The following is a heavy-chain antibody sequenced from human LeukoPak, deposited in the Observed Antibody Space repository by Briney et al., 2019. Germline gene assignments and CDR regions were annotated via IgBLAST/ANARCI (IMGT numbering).Heavy chain of an antibody. V-gene: IGHV1-18*01. CDR3: ARDWPFMVRGTGESEFDS. CDR2: ISANNGNT. D-gene: IGHD3-10*01. J-gene: IGHJ4*02. Sequence: ASVKVSCKASGYTFTSHGISWVRQAPGQGLEWMGWISANNGNTNYAQKFQGRLTMTTDTSTSTTYMEVRSLRSDDTAVYYCARDWPFMVRGTGESEFDSWGQGTLVTVSS. CDR1: GYTFTSHG.